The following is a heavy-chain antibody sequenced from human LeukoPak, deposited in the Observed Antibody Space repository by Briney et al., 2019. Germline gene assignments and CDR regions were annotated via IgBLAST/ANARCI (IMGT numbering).Heavy chain of an antibody. CDR3: ARARNGGVYDI. J-gene: IGHJ3*02. CDR2: IGGSGGYHT. D-gene: IGHD3-16*01. CDR1: GFTFSSYE. Sequence: GGSLRLSCAASGFTFSSYEMNWVRQAPGKGLEWVSGIGGSGGYHTYYADSVRGRFTISRDNSSNTLYVQRNSLRAEDTAIYYWARARNGGVYDIGAKGTMVTVFS. V-gene: IGHV3-23*01.